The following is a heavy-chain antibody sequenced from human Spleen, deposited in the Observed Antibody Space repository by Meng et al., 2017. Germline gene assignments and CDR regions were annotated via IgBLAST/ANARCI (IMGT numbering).Heavy chain of an antibody. CDR2: IDPKNGDT. Sequence: ASVKVSCKPSGYNFPDYYIHWVRQAPGQGLEWMGRIDPKNGDTHYAQKFQGRVTMTGDTSISTAYMDLSGLRSDDTAVYYCARDPPGSGWLFDYWGQGTLVTVSS. CDR3: ARDPPGSGWLFDY. CDR1: GYNFPDYY. J-gene: IGHJ4*02. D-gene: IGHD6-19*01. V-gene: IGHV1-2*06.